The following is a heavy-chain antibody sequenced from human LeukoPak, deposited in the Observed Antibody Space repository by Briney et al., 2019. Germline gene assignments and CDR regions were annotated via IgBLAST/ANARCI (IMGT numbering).Heavy chain of an antibody. CDR2: IASDGSST. V-gene: IGHV3-74*01. CDR3: VSFYETH. Sequence: PGGFLRLSCAASGFTFSSYWMNWVRQAPGKGLVWVSRIASDGSSTTYADSVKGRFTISKDNAKNTVYLQMNSLRAEDTAVYYCVSFYETHWGRGTLVTVSS. D-gene: IGHD5/OR15-5a*01. CDR1: GFTFSSYW. J-gene: IGHJ4*02.